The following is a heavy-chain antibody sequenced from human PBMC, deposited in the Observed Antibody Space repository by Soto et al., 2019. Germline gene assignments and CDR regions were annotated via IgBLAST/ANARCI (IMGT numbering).Heavy chain of an antibody. CDR1: GYIFHNYW. CDR3: ARQRYFDY. V-gene: IGHV5-51*01. J-gene: IGHJ4*02. Sequence: EESLKISCQASGYIFHNYWIGWVRQMPGKGLEWLGIIYPGDSNIRYNPSFQGQVTISADKSLSTTYLHWSSLKASDTAMYYCARQRYFDYWGQGTLVIVSS. CDR2: IYPGDSNI.